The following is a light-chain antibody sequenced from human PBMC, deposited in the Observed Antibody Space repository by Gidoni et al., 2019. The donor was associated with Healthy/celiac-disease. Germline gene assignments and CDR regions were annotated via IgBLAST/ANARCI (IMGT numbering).Light chain of an antibody. V-gene: IGKV1-39*01. Sequence: DIQMTQSPSSLSASVGDRVTITCRASQSISSYLNWYQQKPGKAPKLLIYAASSLQSGVPSRFSGSGSLTDFTLTISSLQPEDFATYYCQQSYSTPPWTFGQGTKVEIK. CDR1: QSISSY. CDR3: QQSYSTPPWT. CDR2: AAS. J-gene: IGKJ1*01.